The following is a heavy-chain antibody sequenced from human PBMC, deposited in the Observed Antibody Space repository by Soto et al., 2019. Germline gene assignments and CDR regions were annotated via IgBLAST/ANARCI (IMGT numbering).Heavy chain of an antibody. V-gene: IGHV3-30*18. CDR1: GFTFSGYG. CDR3: AQDRGYCTNGVCYSYNWFDP. CDR2: ISYDGSNK. Sequence: ESGGGVVQPGRSLRLSCAASGFTFSGYGMHWVRQAPGKGLEWVAVISYDGSNKYYADSVKGRFTISRDNSKNTLYLQMNSLRADDTAVYYCAQDRGYCTNGVCYSYNWFDPWGQGTLVTVSS. D-gene: IGHD2-8*01. J-gene: IGHJ5*02.